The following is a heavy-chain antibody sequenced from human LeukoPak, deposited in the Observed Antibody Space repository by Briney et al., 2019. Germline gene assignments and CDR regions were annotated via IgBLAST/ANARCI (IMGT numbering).Heavy chain of an antibody. CDR1: GGTFSSYA. CDR3: ARDRDYGDCGGWYFDL. Sequence: SVKVSCKASGGTFSSYAISWVRQAPGQGLEWMGGIIPIFGTANYAQKFQGRVTVTADESTSTAYMELSSLRSEDTAVYYCARDRDYGDCGGWYFDLWGRGTLVTVSS. D-gene: IGHD4-17*01. J-gene: IGHJ2*01. CDR2: IIPIFGTA. V-gene: IGHV1-69*13.